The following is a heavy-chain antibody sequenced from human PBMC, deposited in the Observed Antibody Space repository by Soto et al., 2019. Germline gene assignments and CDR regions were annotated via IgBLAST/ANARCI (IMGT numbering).Heavy chain of an antibody. J-gene: IGHJ6*02. D-gene: IGHD3-22*01. CDR2: INAYNGNT. Sequence: ASVKVSCKASGYTFNTYGITWVRQAPGQGLEWMAWINAYNGNTLYAKKLQGRVTMTTDTSTSTAYMELSRLRSDDTAVYYCARDRVSYYYDSSGPPQHDDYYYYGMDVWGQGTTVTVSS. CDR3: ARDRVSYYYDSSGPPQHDDYYYYGMDV. V-gene: IGHV1-18*01. CDR1: GYTFNTYG.